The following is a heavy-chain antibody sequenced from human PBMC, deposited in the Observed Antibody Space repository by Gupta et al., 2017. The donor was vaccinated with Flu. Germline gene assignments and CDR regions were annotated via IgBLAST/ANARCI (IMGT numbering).Heavy chain of an antibody. CDR2: ISHELGP. Sequence: YYWAWVDQSPGKGLEWIGEISHELGPKYNPSLGSRVTMSEDTANSQFSLRLTSGTAADTGVYDGARVGGTYRNRLACFLDWGQGTLVTVSS. CDR3: ARVGGTYRNRLACFLD. D-gene: IGHD3-16*02. CDR1: YY. J-gene: IGHJ1*01. V-gene: IGHV4-34*01.